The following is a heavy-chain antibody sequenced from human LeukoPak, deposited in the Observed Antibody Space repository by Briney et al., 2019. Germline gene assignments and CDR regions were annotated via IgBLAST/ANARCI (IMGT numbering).Heavy chain of an antibody. Sequence: SQTLSLTCTVSGGSISSGGYYWSWIRQHSGKGLEWIGYIYYSGSTYYNPSLKSRVTISVDTSKNQFSLKLSSVTAADTAVYYCAREPPTGITGVDIWGQGTMVTVSS. CDR3: AREPPTGITGVDI. CDR1: GGSISSGGYY. D-gene: IGHD1-20*01. CDR2: IYYSGST. J-gene: IGHJ3*02. V-gene: IGHV4-31*03.